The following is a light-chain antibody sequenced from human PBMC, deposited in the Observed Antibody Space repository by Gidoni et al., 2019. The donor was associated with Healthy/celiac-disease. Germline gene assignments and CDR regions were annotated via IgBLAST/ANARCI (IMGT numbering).Light chain of an antibody. CDR2: RYT. CDR1: NIGNEN. J-gene: IGLJ3*02. Sequence: SYALTPHHSGSIALGQPARISWGGDNIGNENVHWYQQTPGQAPVMVIYRYTNRPSGITGRFSGSNSGNPATLTISRAQVGDEADYSCQVWDSTTVVFGGGTKLTVL. V-gene: IGLV3-9*01. CDR3: QVWDSTTVV.